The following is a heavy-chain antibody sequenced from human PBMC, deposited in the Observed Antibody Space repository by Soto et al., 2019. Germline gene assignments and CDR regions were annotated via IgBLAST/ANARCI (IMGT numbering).Heavy chain of an antibody. V-gene: IGHV1-69*13. CDR2: IIPIFGTA. Sequence: SVKVSCTASGGTVSSYAISGVRQAPGQGLEWMGGIIPIFGTANYAQKFQGRVTITADESTSTAYMELSSLRSEDTAVYYCASSDQGTYWDYWGQGTLVTVSS. D-gene: IGHD2-21*01. CDR3: ASSDQGTYWDY. CDR1: GGTVSSYA. J-gene: IGHJ4*02.